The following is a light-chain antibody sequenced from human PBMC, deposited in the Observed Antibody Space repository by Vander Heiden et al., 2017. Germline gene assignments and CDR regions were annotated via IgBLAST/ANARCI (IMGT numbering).Light chain of an antibody. CDR2: GAS. J-gene: IGKJ1*01. V-gene: IGKV3D-15*01. Sequence: VTTQSAALSLSPGGGATISCSSRRSITSNYLAWYQQKPGQAPRLLIYGASTRPTGIPARFSGSGSATDFTLTISRLQPEDFAVYYCQQYDTWPLTFGQGTKVEMK. CDR1: RSITSN. CDR3: QQYDTWPLT.